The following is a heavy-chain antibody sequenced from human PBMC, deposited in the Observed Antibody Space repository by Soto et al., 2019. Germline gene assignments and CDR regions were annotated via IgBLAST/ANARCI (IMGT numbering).Heavy chain of an antibody. D-gene: IGHD2-15*01. V-gene: IGHV1-2*02. CDR1: GYTFTGYY. CDR2: INPNSGGT. J-gene: IGHJ3*02. Sequence: ASVKVSCKASGYTFTGYYMHWVRQAPGQGLEWMGWINPNSGGTNYAQKFQGRVTMTRDTSISTAYMELSRLRSYDTAVYYCERDFRECSGGSCPSDAFDIWGQGTMVTVSS. CDR3: ERDFRECSGGSCPSDAFDI.